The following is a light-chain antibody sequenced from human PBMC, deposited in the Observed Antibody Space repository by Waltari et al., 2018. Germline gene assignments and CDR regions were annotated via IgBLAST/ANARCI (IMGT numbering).Light chain of an antibody. J-gene: IGLJ2*01. CDR3: CSFAGSTTVI. Sequence: QSALTQPASVSGSPGQSITISCTGTSSDAGGYNLASWYQQHPGEVPKLMIYEVTKRPSGISNRFSASKSGNTASLTISGLQAEDEADYYCCSFAGSTTVIFGGGTRLTVL. V-gene: IGLV2-23*02. CDR1: SSDAGGYNL. CDR2: EVT.